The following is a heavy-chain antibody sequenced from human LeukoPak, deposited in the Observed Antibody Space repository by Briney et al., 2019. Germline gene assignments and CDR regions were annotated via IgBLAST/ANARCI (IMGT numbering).Heavy chain of an antibody. J-gene: IGHJ5*02. V-gene: IGHV1-2*02. D-gene: IGHD4-17*01. CDR1: GYTFTGYY. Sequence: ASVKVSCKASGYTFTGYYMDWVRQAPGQGLEWMGWINPNSGGANYAQKFQGGVTMTRDTSINTAYMEVSRLRSDDTAVYYCARGRDTKYGEYGSIDTWGQGTLVTVSS. CDR3: ARGRDTKYGEYGSIDT. CDR2: INPNSGGA.